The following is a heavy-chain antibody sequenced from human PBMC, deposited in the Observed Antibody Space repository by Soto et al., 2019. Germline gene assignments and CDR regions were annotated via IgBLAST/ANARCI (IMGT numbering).Heavy chain of an antibody. Sequence: QVQLQQWGAGLLKPSETLSLTCAVYGGSFSGYYWTWIRQPPGTGLEWIGEINHSGSTNYNPSLKSRVTISVDTSKNPFSLTLTSVTAADTAVYYCARDKITGLFDYWGQGTLVTASS. D-gene: IGHD2-8*02. V-gene: IGHV4-34*01. J-gene: IGHJ4*02. CDR3: ARDKITGLFDY. CDR2: INHSGST. CDR1: GGSFSGYY.